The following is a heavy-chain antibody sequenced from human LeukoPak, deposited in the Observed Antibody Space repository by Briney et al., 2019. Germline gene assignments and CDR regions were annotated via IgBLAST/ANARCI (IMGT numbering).Heavy chain of an antibody. CDR3: ARVKVDYYDSSGYLTDY. CDR2: INSDGSST. CDR1: GFAFSSYW. D-gene: IGHD3-22*01. Sequence: GGSLRLSCAASGFAFSSYWMHWVRQAPGKGLVWVSRINSDGSSTNYADSVKGRFTISRDNAKNTLYLQMNSLRAEDTAVYYCARVKVDYYDSSGYLTDYWGQGTLVTVSS. V-gene: IGHV3-74*01. J-gene: IGHJ4*02.